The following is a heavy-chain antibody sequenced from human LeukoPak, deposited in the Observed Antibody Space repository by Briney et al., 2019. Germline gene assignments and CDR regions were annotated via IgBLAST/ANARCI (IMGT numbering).Heavy chain of an antibody. CDR3: ARSNYASFSFDY. J-gene: IGHJ4*02. CDR2: INYSGST. Sequence: SETLSLTCAVYGGSFSGYYWSWIRQPPGKGLEWIGEINYSGSTNYNPSLKSRVTISVDTSKNQFSLKLSSVTAADTAVYYCARSNYASFSFDYWGQGTLVTVSS. V-gene: IGHV4-34*01. D-gene: IGHD1-7*01. CDR1: GGSFSGYY.